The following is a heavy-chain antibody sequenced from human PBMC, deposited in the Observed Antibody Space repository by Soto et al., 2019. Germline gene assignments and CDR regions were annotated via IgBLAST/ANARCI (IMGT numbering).Heavy chain of an antibody. CDR3: ATTRTRRDSSSLDYYGMDV. Sequence: SVKGSCKVSGYTLTELSMHWVRQAPGKGLEWMGGFDPEDGETIYAQKFQGRVTMTEDTSTDTAYMELSSLRSEDTAVYYCATTRTRRDSSSLDYYGMDVWGQGPTVTVSS. CDR2: FDPEDGET. J-gene: IGHJ6*02. D-gene: IGHD6-6*01. V-gene: IGHV1-24*01. CDR1: GYTLTELS.